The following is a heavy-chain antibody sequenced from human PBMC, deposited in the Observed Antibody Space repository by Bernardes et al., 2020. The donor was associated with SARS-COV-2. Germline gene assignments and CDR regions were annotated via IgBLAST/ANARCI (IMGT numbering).Heavy chain of an antibody. J-gene: IGHJ4*02. CDR1: GFDFSNSD. CDR3: ATELQYDNLY. CDR2: ISAIRNT. Sequence: GGSLRLCCATSGFDFSNSDMAWVRQVPEKGLEWVSTISAIRNTHYSDPEKGRFTISRDDTNNALYLHMNSLRAEDTATYYCATELQYDNLYWGQGALVTVSS. V-gene: IGHV3-23*01. D-gene: IGHD3-22*01.